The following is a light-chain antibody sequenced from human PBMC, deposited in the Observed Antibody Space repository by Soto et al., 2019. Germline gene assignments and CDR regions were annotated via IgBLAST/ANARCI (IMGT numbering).Light chain of an antibody. V-gene: IGKV1-33*01. CDR3: QQYDSLPPFT. CDR2: DAS. Sequence: DIQMTQSPSSLSASVGDRVTITCQASQDINIYLNWYQQKPGKAPKLLIYDASNLETGVPSRFSGSGSGTDFTFTISSLQPEDVATYSCQQYDSLPPFTFGPGTKVEIK. J-gene: IGKJ3*01. CDR1: QDINIY.